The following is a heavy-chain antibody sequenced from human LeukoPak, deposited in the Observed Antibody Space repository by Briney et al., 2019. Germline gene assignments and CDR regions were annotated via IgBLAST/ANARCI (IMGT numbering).Heavy chain of an antibody. CDR1: GFTFSSYG. D-gene: IGHD2-21*02. CDR3: GRDPNGDYLGAFDF. Sequence: GRSLRLSCAASGFTFSSYGMHWVRQAPGKGLEWVAVIWYDGSNKYYADSVKGRVTISRDNSKNTLYLQMNSLRAEDTAIYYCGRDPNGDYLGAFDFWGPGTMVAVSS. V-gene: IGHV3-33*01. CDR2: IWYDGSNK. J-gene: IGHJ3*01.